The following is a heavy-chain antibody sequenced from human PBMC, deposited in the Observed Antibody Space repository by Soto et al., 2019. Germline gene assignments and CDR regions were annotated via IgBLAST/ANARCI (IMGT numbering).Heavy chain of an antibody. Sequence: GGSLRLSCSASGFTFSSYAMHWVRQAPGKGLEYVSAISSNGGSTYYADSVKGRFTISRDNSKNTLYLQMSSLRAEDTAVYYCVKGGYCSSTSCYKAQGRSVALDYWGQGTLVTVSS. CDR2: ISSNGGST. D-gene: IGHD2-2*02. V-gene: IGHV3-64D*06. CDR1: GFTFSSYA. CDR3: VKGGYCSSTSCYKAQGRSVALDY. J-gene: IGHJ4*02.